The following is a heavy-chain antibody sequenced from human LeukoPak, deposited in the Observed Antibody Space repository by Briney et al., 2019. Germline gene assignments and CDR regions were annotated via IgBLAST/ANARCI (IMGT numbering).Heavy chain of an antibody. CDR3: ARPAPEGFYYYYMDV. CDR1: GFTFSDYY. Sequence: GGSLRLSCAASGFTFSDYYMSRIRQAPGKGLEWVSYISSSGNTIYYADSVKGRFTISRDNAKNSLYLQMNSLRAEDTAVYYCARPAPEGFYYYYMDVWGKGTTVTVSS. D-gene: IGHD2-2*01. V-gene: IGHV3-11*04. CDR2: ISSSGNTI. J-gene: IGHJ6*03.